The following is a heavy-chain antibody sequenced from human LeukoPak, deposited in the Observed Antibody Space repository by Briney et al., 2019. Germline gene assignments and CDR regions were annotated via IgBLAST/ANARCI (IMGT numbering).Heavy chain of an antibody. CDR2: INHSGST. Sequence: PSETLSLTCAVYGGSFSGYYWSWIRQPPGKGLEWIGEINHSGSTNYNPSLKSRVTISLDTSKNQFSLKLSSVTAADTAVYYCARVGEQLDAFDIWGQGTMVTVSS. CDR3: ARVGEQLDAFDI. J-gene: IGHJ3*02. V-gene: IGHV4-34*01. D-gene: IGHD3-10*01. CDR1: GGSFSGYY.